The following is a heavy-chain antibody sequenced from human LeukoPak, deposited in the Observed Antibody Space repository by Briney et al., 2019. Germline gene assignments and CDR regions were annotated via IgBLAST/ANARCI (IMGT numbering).Heavy chain of an antibody. J-gene: IGHJ4*02. CDR1: GFTFSNYA. CDR2: ISDSGGST. D-gene: IGHD6-19*01. Sequence: GGSLRLSCAASGFTFSNYAMSWVRQAPGKGLEWVSSISDSGGSTYYADSVKGRFTISRDNSKNTLYLQMNSLRAEDTAVYYCARRSAVAGTLDYWGQGTPVTVSS. V-gene: IGHV3-23*01. CDR3: ARRSAVAGTLDY.